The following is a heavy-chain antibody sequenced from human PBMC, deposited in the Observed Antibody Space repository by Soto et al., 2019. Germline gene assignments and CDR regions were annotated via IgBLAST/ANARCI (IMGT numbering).Heavy chain of an antibody. CDR1: GGSIRSSTYY. CDR2: IYYNGNT. Sequence: PSETLCLTCTVSGGSIRSSTYYWGWIRQPPGKGLEWIGSIYYNGNTYYNPSLKSRVTISVDTSKNQFSLKLSSVTAADTAVYYCTIMGGAYYFLAYRAQGTLVTVSS. CDR3: TIMGGAYYFLAY. V-gene: IGHV4-39*01. D-gene: IGHD3-10*01. J-gene: IGHJ4*02.